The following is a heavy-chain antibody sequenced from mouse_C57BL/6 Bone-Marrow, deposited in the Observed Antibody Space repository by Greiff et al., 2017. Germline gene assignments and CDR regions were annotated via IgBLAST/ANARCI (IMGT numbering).Heavy chain of an antibody. Sequence: EVMLVESGGDLVKPGGSLKLSCAASGFTFSSYGMSWVRQTPDTRLEWVATISSGGSYTYYPDSVKGRFTISRDNAKNTLYLQMSSLKSEDTAMYYCARHGDYYGSSYWYFDVWGTETTVTVSS. D-gene: IGHD1-1*01. J-gene: IGHJ1*03. CDR3: ARHGDYYGSSYWYFDV. V-gene: IGHV5-6*02. CDR1: GFTFSSYG. CDR2: ISSGGSYT.